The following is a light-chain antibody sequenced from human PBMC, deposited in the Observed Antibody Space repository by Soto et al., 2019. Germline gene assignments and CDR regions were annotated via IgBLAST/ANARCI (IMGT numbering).Light chain of an antibody. CDR1: QSVSSN. CDR3: QQYNNWPLT. J-gene: IGKJ5*01. V-gene: IGKV3-15*01. Sequence: EIVMTQSPATLSVYPGERATLSCEASQSVSSNLAWYQQKPGQAPRLLIYGASTRATGIPARFSGSGSGTEFTLTISSLQSEDFAVYYCQQYNNWPLTFGQGTRLEIK. CDR2: GAS.